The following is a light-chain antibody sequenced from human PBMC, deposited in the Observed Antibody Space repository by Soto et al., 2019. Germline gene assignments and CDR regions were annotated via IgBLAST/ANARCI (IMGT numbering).Light chain of an antibody. Sequence: LVLTQSPSASASLGASVKLTCTLSSGHSNYAIAWHQQQPEKGPRYLMKVNSGGSHIKGDGIPDRFSGSSSGAERYLFISSLQSEDEADYYCQTWGTGSAIVVFGGGTQPTVL. J-gene: IGLJ7*01. CDR1: SGHSNYA. CDR3: QTWGTGSAIVV. CDR2: VNSGGSH. V-gene: IGLV4-69*01.